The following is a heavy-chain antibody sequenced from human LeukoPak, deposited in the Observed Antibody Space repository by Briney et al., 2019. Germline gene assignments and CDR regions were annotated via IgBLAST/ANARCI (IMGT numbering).Heavy chain of an antibody. D-gene: IGHD3-16*01. V-gene: IGHV3-23*01. CDR3: AKWRGTWVFDS. Sequence: GESLRLSCAASGFTFSTYAMTWVRQAPGKGLERVSGIRDSDDDTNYADSVKGRFTISRDNSKNTLYLQMNSLRAEDTAVYYCAKWRGTWVFDSWGQGTLVTVSS. J-gene: IGHJ4*02. CDR2: IRDSDDDT. CDR1: GFTFSTYA.